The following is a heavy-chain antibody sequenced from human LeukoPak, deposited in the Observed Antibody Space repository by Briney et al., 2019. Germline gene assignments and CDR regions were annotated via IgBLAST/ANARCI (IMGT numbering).Heavy chain of an antibody. CDR1: GFSFSSYD. V-gene: IGHV3-30*02. Sequence: GGSLRLSCAASGFSFSSYDMHWVRQAPGKGLEWVAFIRYDGSNKYYADSVKGRFTISRDNSKNTLYLQMNSLRAEDTAVYYCATGDGYNYPFDYWGQGTLVTVSS. CDR3: ATGDGYNYPFDY. CDR2: IRYDGSNK. D-gene: IGHD5-24*01. J-gene: IGHJ4*02.